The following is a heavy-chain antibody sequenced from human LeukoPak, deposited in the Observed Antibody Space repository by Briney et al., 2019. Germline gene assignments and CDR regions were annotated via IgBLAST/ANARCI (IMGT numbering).Heavy chain of an antibody. CDR2: IFSDSGT. CDR1: GFTFSSYA. J-gene: IGHJ3*01. D-gene: IGHD4-11*01. Sequence: GGSLRLSCIASGFTFSSYAMTWVRQAPGKGLEWVSSIFSDSGTSYDDSVKGRFTISRDNSKNTVFLQMDSLRAEDTAIFYCGRDPNGNYVGAFEFWSRGTLVTVSS. V-gene: IGHV3-23*05. CDR3: GRDPNGNYVGAFEF.